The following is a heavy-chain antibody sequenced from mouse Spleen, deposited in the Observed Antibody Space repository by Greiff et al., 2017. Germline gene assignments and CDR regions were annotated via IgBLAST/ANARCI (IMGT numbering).Heavy chain of an antibody. V-gene: IGHV1-69*01. CDR3: SRSYVYEAFAY. CDR2: IDPSDSDS. CDR1: GYTFTSYW. Sequence: QVQLQQPGAELVMPGASVKLSCKASGYTFTSYWLHWVMQRPGHGLEWIGKIDPSDSDSIYNQKFKGKATLTVDKSSSTAFMQLSSLTSEDSAVYYCSRSYVYEAFAYWGQGTLVTFSA. J-gene: IGHJ3*01. D-gene: IGHD2-2*01.